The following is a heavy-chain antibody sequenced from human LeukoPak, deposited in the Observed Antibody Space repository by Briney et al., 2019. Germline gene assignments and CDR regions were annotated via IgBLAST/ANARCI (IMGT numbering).Heavy chain of an antibody. Sequence: GGSLRLSCAASGFTFGSYAMHWVRQAPGKGLEWVAFIRNDATNEYYADSLKGRFTISRDNSKNTVFLQMNSLRAEDTAMYYCAKALGSGYFLFGDYWGQGILVTVSS. CDR1: GFTFGSYA. CDR3: AKALGSGYFLFGDY. D-gene: IGHD3-10*01. J-gene: IGHJ4*02. CDR2: IRNDATNE. V-gene: IGHV3-30*02.